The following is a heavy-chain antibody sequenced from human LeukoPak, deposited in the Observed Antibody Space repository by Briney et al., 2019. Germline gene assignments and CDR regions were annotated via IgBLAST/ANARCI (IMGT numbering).Heavy chain of an antibody. V-gene: IGHV4-38-2*02. CDR3: ARGGVYCSGGRCYSLDY. D-gene: IGHD2-15*01. Sequence: SETLSLTCTVSGYSISSGYYWGWIRQPPGKGLEWIGSGSTYYNPSLKSRVTISLDTSKNQFSLTLNSVTAADTAVYYCARGGVYCSGGRCYSLDYWGQGTPVTVSS. CDR2: SGST. CDR1: GYSISSGYY. J-gene: IGHJ4*02.